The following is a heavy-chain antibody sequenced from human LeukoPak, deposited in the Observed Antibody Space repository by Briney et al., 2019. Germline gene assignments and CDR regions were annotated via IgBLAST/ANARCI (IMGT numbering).Heavy chain of an antibody. CDR3: ARALGYSSSWYFDY. D-gene: IGHD6-13*01. J-gene: IGHJ4*02. CDR2: IKQDGSEK. Sequence: RGSLRLSCAASGFTFSSYWMSWVRQAPGKGLEWVANIKQDGSEKYYVDSVKGRFTISRDNAKNSLYLQMNSLRAEDMAVYYCARALGYSSSWYFDYWGQGTLVTVSS. V-gene: IGHV3-7*01. CDR1: GFTFSSYW.